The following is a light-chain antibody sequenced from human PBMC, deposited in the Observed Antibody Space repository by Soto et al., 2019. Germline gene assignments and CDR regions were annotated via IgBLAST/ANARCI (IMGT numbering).Light chain of an antibody. J-gene: IGKJ1*01. CDR2: DAT. V-gene: IGKV1-39*01. CDR1: QSISSY. Sequence: IQGAQSPSSLSASVAYIVTIACGASQSISSYLNWYQQRPGKAPNLLIYDATRLHSGVPPRFSGSGYGTDFTLTITSLQPEDFATYYCQQSDVSPWKFGQGTKVDIK. CDR3: QQSDVSPWK.